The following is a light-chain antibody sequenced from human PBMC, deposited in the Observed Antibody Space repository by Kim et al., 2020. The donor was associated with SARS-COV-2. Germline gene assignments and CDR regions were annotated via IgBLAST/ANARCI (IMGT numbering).Light chain of an antibody. J-gene: IGLJ2*01. V-gene: IGLV3-19*01. CDR3: NSRDSSGKHVV. Sequence: SSELTQDPAVSVALGQTVRITCQGDSLRSYYASWYQQKPGQAPVLVIYGKNNRPSGIPDRFSGSSSGNTASLTITGAQAEDEAEYYCNSRDSSGKHVVFG. CDR2: GKN. CDR1: SLRSYY.